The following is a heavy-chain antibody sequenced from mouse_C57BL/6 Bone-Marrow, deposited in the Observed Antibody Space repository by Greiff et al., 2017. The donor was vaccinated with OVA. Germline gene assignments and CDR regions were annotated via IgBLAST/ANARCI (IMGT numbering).Heavy chain of an antibody. CDR3: ARHDGSSSFAY. V-gene: IGHV5-6*01. D-gene: IGHD1-1*01. J-gene: IGHJ3*01. CDR1: GFTFSSYC. CDR2: ISSGGSYT. Sequence: EVQRVESGGDLVKPGGSLKLSCAASGFTFSSYCMSWVRQTPDKRLEWVATISSGGSYTYYPDSVKGRFTISRDNAKNTLYLQMSSLKSEDTAMYYCARHDGSSSFAYWGQGTLVTVSA.